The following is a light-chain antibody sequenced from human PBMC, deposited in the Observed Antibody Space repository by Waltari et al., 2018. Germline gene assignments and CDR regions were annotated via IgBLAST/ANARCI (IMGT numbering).Light chain of an antibody. CDR3: QQYVESPAT. CDR2: HAS. J-gene: IGKJ1*01. CDR1: QSVRIY. Sequence: EIVLTQSPGTVSLSPGDRATLSCRASQSVRIYLAWYQQKPGHAPRLLIYHASTRATGIPDRFSASGSGTDFSLTISRLEPEDFAMYYCQQYVESPATFGQGTKVEIK. V-gene: IGKV3-20*01.